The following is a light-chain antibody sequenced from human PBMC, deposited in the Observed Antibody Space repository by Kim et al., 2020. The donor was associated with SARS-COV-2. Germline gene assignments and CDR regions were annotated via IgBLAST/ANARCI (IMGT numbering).Light chain of an antibody. CDR1: QSVSSSY. V-gene: IGKV3-20*01. CDR2: GAS. Sequence: LSPGESATLSCRASQSVSSSYLAWYQQKPGQAPRLLIYGASSRATGIPDRFSGSGSGTDFTLTISRLEPEDFAVYYCQQYGSSITFGQGTRLEIK. J-gene: IGKJ5*01. CDR3: QQYGSSIT.